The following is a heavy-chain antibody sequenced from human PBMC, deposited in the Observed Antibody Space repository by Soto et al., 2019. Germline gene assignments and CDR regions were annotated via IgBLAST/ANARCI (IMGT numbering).Heavy chain of an antibody. V-gene: IGHV5-51*01. CDR2: IYPDDSET. J-gene: IGHJ4*02. Sequence: PGESLKISCKGSGFNFNTYWIAWVRQMPGKGLEWMGMIYPDDSETKYSPSFQGQVTISVDMSISAAYLQWSSLETSDTAMYYCARNSVTSTVTHFGFCRQGPLFTASP. CDR1: GFNFNTYW. D-gene: IGHD6-19*01. CDR3: ARNSVTSTVTHFGF.